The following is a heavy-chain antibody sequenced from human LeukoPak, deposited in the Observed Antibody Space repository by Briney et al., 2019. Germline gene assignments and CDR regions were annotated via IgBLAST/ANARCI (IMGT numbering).Heavy chain of an antibody. D-gene: IGHD4-11*01. CDR2: IYPGDSDT. CDR1: GYSFTSYS. CDR3: ARLSQDYSANWFDP. Sequence: GESLKISCKGTGYSFTSYSIGWVRQLPVKGLEWMGIIYPGDSDTRYSPSFQGQVTISADKSISTAYLQWSSLKASDTAMYYCARLSQDYSANWFDPWGQGTLVTVSS. J-gene: IGHJ5*02. V-gene: IGHV5-51*01.